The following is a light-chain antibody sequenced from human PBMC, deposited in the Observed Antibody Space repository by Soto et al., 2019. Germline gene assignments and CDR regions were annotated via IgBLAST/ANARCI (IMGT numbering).Light chain of an antibody. V-gene: IGKV1-5*01. CDR2: DAS. Sequence: DIQMTQSPSALSASLGDRVTITCRASHSIDTSLAWYQQRPGKAPNLLIFDASSLASGVPSRFSGGGSGTEFTLTISNLQPDDSGTYYCHQYKSYTPYTISQGTKVEIK. CDR1: HSIDTS. J-gene: IGKJ2*01. CDR3: HQYKSYTPYT.